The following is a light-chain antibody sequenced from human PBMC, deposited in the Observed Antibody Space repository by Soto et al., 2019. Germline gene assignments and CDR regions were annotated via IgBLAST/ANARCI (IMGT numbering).Light chain of an antibody. Sequence: EIVLTQSPGTLSLSPGERATLSCRASQSVSSSYLAWYQQKPGQAPSLLMYGASSRATGIPDRFSGSGSGTDFTLTISRLEPEDFAAYYCQQYDSSPFTFGQGTKLEIK. CDR3: QQYDSSPFT. V-gene: IGKV3-20*01. CDR2: GAS. J-gene: IGKJ2*01. CDR1: QSVSSSY.